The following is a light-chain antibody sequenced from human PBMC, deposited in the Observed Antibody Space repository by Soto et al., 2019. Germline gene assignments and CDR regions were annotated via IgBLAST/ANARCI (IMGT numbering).Light chain of an antibody. CDR3: PQSYRTPPT. J-gene: IGKJ2*01. CDR1: QSISTY. CDR2: AAF. V-gene: IGKV1-39*01. Sequence: DIQMTQSPSSLSASVGDRVTITCRASQSISTYLNWYQQKPGTAPKLLIYAAFNLQSGLPSRVSGSGSGTDFTLTISSLQPEEFATDFCPQSYRTPPTFGQGTMLDIK.